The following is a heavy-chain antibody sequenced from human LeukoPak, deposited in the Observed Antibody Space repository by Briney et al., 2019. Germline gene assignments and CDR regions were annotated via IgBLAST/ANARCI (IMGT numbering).Heavy chain of an antibody. V-gene: IGHV1-2*02. CDR3: ARDKGGSYYFYFDY. Sequence: GASVKVSCKASGYTFTGYYMHWVRQAPGQGLEWMGWINPNSGGTNYAQKFQSRVTMTRDTSISTAYMELSRLRSDDTAVYYCARDKGGSYYFYFDYWGQGTLVTVSS. J-gene: IGHJ4*02. CDR2: INPNSGGT. D-gene: IGHD1-26*01. CDR1: GYTFTGYY.